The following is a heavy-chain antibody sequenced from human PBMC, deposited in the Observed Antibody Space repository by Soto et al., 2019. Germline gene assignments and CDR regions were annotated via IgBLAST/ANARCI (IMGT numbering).Heavy chain of an antibody. D-gene: IGHD6-13*01. CDR3: ARDFYSSSWYGVDY. CDR2: ISYDGSNK. J-gene: IGHJ4*02. V-gene: IGHV3-30-3*01. Sequence: QVQLVESGGGVVQPGRSLRLSCAASGFTFSSYAMHWVRQAPGKGLEWVAVISYDGSNKYYADSVKGRFTISRDNSKNTLYLQMNSLSAEDTAVYYCARDFYSSSWYGVDYWGQGTLVTVSS. CDR1: GFTFSSYA.